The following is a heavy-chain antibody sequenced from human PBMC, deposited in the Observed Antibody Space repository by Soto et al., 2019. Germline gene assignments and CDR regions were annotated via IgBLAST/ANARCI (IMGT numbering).Heavy chain of an antibody. D-gene: IGHD4-17*01. Sequence: EVQLVESGGNLIQPGGSLRLSCAASGFTVTNKYMTWVRQAPGKGLEWVSLIYSGGATSYADSVKGRFTISRDNSKDILYLKVNGLSAGDTAVYYCARVDYGDYGGYFDLWGGGTLVTVSS. CDR3: ARVDYGDYGGYFDL. V-gene: IGHV3-53*01. J-gene: IGHJ2*01. CDR2: IYSGGAT. CDR1: GFTVTNKY.